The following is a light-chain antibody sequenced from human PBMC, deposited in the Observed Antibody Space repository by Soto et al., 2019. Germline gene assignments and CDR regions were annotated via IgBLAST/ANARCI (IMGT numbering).Light chain of an antibody. Sequence: QSALAQPASVSGSPGQSITISCTGASGYVGTYSLVSWYQQHPGKAPKVVIYEGHKRPPGVPDRFSGSTSVNTASLTISGLQTDDEADYYCCLYVGANTYVFGTGTKVTV. V-gene: IGLV2-23*01. J-gene: IGLJ1*01. CDR2: EGH. CDR1: SGYVGTYSL. CDR3: CLYVGANTYV.